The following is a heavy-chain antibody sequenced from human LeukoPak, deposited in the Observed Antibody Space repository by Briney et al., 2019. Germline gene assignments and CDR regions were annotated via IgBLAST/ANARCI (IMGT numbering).Heavy chain of an antibody. V-gene: IGHV4-59*08. Sequence: SETLSLTCTVSGGSISSYYWSWIRQPPGKGLEWIGYIYYSGSTNYNPSLKSRVTISVDTSKNQFSLKLSSVTAADTAVYYCARHFYSSGWYWFDPWGQGTLVTVSS. D-gene: IGHD6-19*01. CDR2: IYYSGST. CDR3: ARHFYSSGWYWFDP. CDR1: GGSISSYY. J-gene: IGHJ5*02.